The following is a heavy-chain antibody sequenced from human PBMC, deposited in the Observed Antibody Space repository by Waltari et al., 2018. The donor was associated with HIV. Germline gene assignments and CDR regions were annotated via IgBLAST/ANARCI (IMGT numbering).Heavy chain of an antibody. CDR2: IIPLAEKP. D-gene: IGHD3-10*01. CDR1: VGTLASYC. Sequence: QVLLLHSGAAVRTPGSSVRVSCRASVGTLASYCLNWVRQAPGKGLEWMVMIIPLAEKPNSAQKFEGQVTITEDKATSTAYMKLNSLRSDDTAVYYCASARETMEVDVDVWGQGALVTVSS. CDR3: ASARETMEVDVDV. J-gene: IGHJ4*02. V-gene: IGHV1-69*02.